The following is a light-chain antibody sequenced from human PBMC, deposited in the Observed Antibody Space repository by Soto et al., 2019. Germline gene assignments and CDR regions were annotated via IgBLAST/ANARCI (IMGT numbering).Light chain of an antibody. J-gene: IGKJ1*01. Sequence: DIVMTQSPDSLAVSLGERATINCKSSQSVFYSSNNKNYLAWYQQKPGQPPKLLIYLASTRESAVPDRFSGSGSGTDFTLTISSLQADDVAFYYCQQYYRPWTFGQGTKVEIK. CDR2: LAS. CDR1: QSVFYSSNNKNY. CDR3: QQYYRPWT. V-gene: IGKV4-1*01.